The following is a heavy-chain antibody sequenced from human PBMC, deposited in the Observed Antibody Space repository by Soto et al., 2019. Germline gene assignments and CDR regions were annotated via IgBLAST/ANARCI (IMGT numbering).Heavy chain of an antibody. Sequence: QVQLQESGPGLVKPSETLSLTCTVSGDSMTKYYWSWIRQPAGKGLEWIGRIYTSGSTNYNPSLKSRVTMSIDTSNNHFSLKLKSVTAADTAVYYCARTVGAAYYCDFWGQEPWSPSRQ. J-gene: IGHJ4*01. CDR1: GDSMTKYY. CDR2: IYTSGST. V-gene: IGHV4-4*07. CDR3: ARTVGAAYYCDF. D-gene: IGHD1-26*01.